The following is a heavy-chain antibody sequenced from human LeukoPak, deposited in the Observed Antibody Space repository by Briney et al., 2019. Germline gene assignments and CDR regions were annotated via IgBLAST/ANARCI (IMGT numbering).Heavy chain of an antibody. CDR3: ATYGGDSVSYYYHMDV. CDR1: GGSISSYY. D-gene: IGHD2-21*02. V-gene: IGHV4-59*01. Sequence: NTSETLSLTCTVSGGSISSYYWSWIRQPPGKGLEWIGYIYYSGSTNYNPSLKSRLTISVDTSKNQFSLKLSSVTAADTAVYYCATYGGDSVSYYYHMDVWGTGTTVTVSS. J-gene: IGHJ6*03. CDR2: IYYSGST.